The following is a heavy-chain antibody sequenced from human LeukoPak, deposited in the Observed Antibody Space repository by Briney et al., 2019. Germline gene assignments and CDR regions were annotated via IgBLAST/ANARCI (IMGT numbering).Heavy chain of an antibody. CDR3: AKGSSAVRPYYFDY. J-gene: IGHJ4*02. D-gene: IGHD6-6*01. V-gene: IGHV3-23*01. CDR2: ISGGDDST. Sequence: GGSLRLSCAASGFTFSNYAMSWVRQAPGKGLEWLSAISGGDDSTWYADSVKGRFTISRDNSKNTLSLQMNSLRAEDTTLYYCAKGSSAVRPYYFDYWGQGILVTVSS. CDR1: GFTFSNYA.